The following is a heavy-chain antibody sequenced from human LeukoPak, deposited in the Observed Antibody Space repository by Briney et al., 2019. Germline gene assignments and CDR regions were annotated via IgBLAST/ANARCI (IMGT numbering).Heavy chain of an antibody. V-gene: IGHV3-23*01. CDR2: ISGSGGST. CDR3: AKSTLVPAPSWFGELLYYYYYGMDV. CDR1: GFTFSSYA. Sequence: GGSLRLSCAASGFTFSSYAMSWVRQAPGKGLEWVSAISGSGGSTYYADSVKGRFTISRDNSKNTLYLQMNSLRAEDTAVYYCAKSTLVPAPSWFGELLYYYYYGMDVWGQGTTVTVSS. D-gene: IGHD3-10*01. J-gene: IGHJ6*02.